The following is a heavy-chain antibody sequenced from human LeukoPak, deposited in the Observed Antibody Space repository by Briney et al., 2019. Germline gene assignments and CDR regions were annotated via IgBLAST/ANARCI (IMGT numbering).Heavy chain of an antibody. CDR2: IKQDGSET. D-gene: IGHD2/OR15-2a*01. CDR1: GFTFSNYW. CDR3: ATEGLEFASDH. J-gene: IGHJ4*02. V-gene: IGHV3-7*01. Sequence: GGSLRLSCAASGFTFSNYWMNWVRQAPGKGLEWVANIKQDGSETYYVDSVKGRFTISRGNAKNSLFLQMNRLRDEDTAIYYCATEGLEFASDHWGQGTLVTVSS.